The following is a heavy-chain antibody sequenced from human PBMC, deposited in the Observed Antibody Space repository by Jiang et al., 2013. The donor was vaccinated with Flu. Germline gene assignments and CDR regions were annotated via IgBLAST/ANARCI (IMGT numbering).Heavy chain of an antibody. Sequence: KGLEWIGSIYYSGSTYYNPSLKSRVTISVDTSKNQFSLKLSSVTAADTAVYYCARHEGSLQYHHDYWGQGTLVTVSS. J-gene: IGHJ4*02. CDR2: IYYSGST. D-gene: IGHD4-11*01. CDR3: ARHEGSLQYHHDY. V-gene: IGHV4-39*01.